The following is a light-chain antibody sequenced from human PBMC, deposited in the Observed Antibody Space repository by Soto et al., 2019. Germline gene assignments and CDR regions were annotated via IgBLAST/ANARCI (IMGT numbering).Light chain of an antibody. J-gene: IGKJ1*01. Sequence: EIVLTQSPGTLSLSPGERATPSCRASQSVSSSYLAWYQQKPGQAPRLLIYGTSSRATGIPDRFSGSGSGTDFTLTISRLEPEDFAVYYCQQSASLWTFGQGTKVEIK. V-gene: IGKV3-20*01. CDR2: GTS. CDR3: QQSASLWT. CDR1: QSVSSSY.